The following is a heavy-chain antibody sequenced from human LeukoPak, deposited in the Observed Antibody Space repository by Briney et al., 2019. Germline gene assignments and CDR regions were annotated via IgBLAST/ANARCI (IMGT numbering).Heavy chain of an antibody. CDR3: ARESSSRPYNWFDP. CDR2: MNPNSGNT. CDR1: GYTFTSYD. J-gene: IGHJ5*02. D-gene: IGHD6-6*01. Sequence: ASVKVSCKASGYTFTSYDINWVRQATGQGLEWMGWMNPNSGNTGYAQKFQGRVTMTRNTSISTAYMELSSLRSEDTAVYYCARESSSRPYNWFDPWGQGTLVTVSS. V-gene: IGHV1-8*01.